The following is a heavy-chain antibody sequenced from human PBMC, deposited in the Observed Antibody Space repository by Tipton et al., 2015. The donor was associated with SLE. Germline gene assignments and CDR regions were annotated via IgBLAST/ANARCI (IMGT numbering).Heavy chain of an antibody. CDR2: IYHSGST. Sequence: LRLSCTVSGYSISSGYYWGWIRQPPGKGLEWIGSIYHSGSTYYNPSLKSRVTISVDTSKNQFSLKLSSVTAADTAVYYCARHLESFDYWGQGTLVTVSS. CDR3: ARHLESFDY. J-gene: IGHJ4*02. V-gene: IGHV4-38-2*02. CDR1: GYSISSGYY.